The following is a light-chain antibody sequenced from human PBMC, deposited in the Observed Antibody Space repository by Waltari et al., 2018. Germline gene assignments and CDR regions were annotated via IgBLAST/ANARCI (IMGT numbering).Light chain of an antibody. CDR2: YNS. CDR1: NIGDEN. J-gene: IGLJ1*01. CDR3: QVWDSTTDHRV. Sequence: SYVLTQPPSVSVAPGKTARITCGGNNIGDENVHWYQQKPGQAPVGVIYYNSDRPSGIAERFTVSNSGNTATLTIRRVEAGDEADYYCQVWDSTTDHRVFGTGTKVTVL. V-gene: IGLV3-21*04.